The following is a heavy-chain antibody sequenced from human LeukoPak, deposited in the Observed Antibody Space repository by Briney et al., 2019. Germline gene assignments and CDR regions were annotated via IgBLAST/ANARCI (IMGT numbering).Heavy chain of an antibody. V-gene: IGHV1-46*01. CDR3: ARDARNYHCSSSRDKYIDY. D-gene: IGHD6-13*01. CDR2: INPSGGST. Sequence: GASVKVSCKASGYTFTSYYMHWVRQAPGQGLEWMGIINPSGGSTGYAQKFQGRVTMTRDTSTSTVYMELSSLRSEDTAVYYCARDARNYHCSSSRDKYIDYWGQGTLVTVSS. CDR1: GYTFTSYY. J-gene: IGHJ4*02.